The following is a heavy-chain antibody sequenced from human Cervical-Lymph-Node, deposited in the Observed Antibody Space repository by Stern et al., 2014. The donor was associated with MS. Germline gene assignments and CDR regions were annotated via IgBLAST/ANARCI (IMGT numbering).Heavy chain of an antibody. J-gene: IGHJ3*01. D-gene: IGHD2-21*01. CDR2: IYHSGST. Sequence: QLVESGSGQAKPSQTLSLTCAVSGGSISSGGSSWNWIRQPPGKGLEWIGFIYHSGSTYYNPSLKGRVFISVDTSKNQFALNLRSLTAADTAVYYCARGGVIYTQDRNGFDVWGQGTMVTVSS. CDR1: GGSISSGGSS. CDR3: ARGGVIYTQDRNGFDV. V-gene: IGHV4-30-2*01.